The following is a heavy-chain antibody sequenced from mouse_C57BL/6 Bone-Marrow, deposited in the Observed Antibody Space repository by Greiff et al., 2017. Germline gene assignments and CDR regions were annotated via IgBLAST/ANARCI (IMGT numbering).Heavy chain of an antibody. CDR2: ISNGGGST. J-gene: IGHJ1*03. D-gene: IGHD1-1*01. V-gene: IGHV5-12*01. CDR3: ARGTYYYGSRRYFDV. Sequence: EVMLVESGGGLVQPGGSLKLSCAASGFTFSDYYMYWVRQTPEKRLEWVAYISNGGGSTYYPDTVQGRFTISRDNAKNTLYLQMSRLKSEDTAMYYCARGTYYYGSRRYFDVWGTGTTVTVSS. CDR1: GFTFSDYY.